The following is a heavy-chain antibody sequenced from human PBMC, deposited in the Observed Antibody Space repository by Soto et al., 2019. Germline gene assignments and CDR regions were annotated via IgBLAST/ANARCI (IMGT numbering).Heavy chain of an antibody. D-gene: IGHD3-3*01. J-gene: IGHJ6*02. Sequence: SETLSLTCTVSGGPISSSSYYWGWIRQPPGKGLEWIGSIYYSGSTYYNPSLKSRVTISVDTSKNQFSLKLSSVTAADTAVYYCAGIGFWSGYGMDVWGQGTTVTVSS. CDR1: GGPISSSSYY. V-gene: IGHV4-39*01. CDR3: AGIGFWSGYGMDV. CDR2: IYYSGST.